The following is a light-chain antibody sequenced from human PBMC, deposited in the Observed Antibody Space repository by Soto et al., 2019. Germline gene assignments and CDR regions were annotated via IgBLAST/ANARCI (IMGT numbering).Light chain of an antibody. J-gene: IGKJ3*01. CDR3: LQRSNLFT. V-gene: IGKV3-11*01. Sequence: EIVLTQSPATLSLSPGERATLSCRASQSISSYLAWYQQKPGQAPRLLIYDASNRATGIPARFSGSGSGTDFTLNISSLDSEDFAVYYCLQRSNLFTFGPGTKVDFK. CDR2: DAS. CDR1: QSISSY.